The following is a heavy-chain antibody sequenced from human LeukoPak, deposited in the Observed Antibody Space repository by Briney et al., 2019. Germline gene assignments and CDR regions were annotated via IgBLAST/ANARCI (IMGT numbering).Heavy chain of an antibody. CDR1: GFTFSNAW. CDR3: TRGDEY. Sequence: GGSLRLSCAASGFTFSNAWMSWVRQAPGKGLEWVGFIRSKAYGGTTEYAASVKGRFTISRDDSKSIAYLQVNSLKTEDTAVYYCTRGDEYWGQGTLVTVSS. CDR2: IRSKAYGGTT. J-gene: IGHJ4*02. V-gene: IGHV3-49*04.